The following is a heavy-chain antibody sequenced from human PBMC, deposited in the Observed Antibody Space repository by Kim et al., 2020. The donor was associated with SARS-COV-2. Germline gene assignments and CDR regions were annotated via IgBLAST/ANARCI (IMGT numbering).Heavy chain of an antibody. CDR2: IYYSGST. CDR1: GGSVSSGSYY. J-gene: IGHJ4*02. Sequence: SETLSLTCTVSGGSVSSGSYYWSWIRQPPGKGLEWIGYIYYSGSTNYNPSLKSRVTISVDTSKNQFSLKLSSVTAADTAVYYCARDLGTTDDWGQGTLVTVSS. D-gene: IGHD4-17*01. V-gene: IGHV4-61*01. CDR3: ARDLGTTDD.